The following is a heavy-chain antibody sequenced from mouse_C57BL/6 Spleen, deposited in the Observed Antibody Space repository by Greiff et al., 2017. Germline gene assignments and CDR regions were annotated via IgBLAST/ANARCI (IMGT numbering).Heavy chain of an antibody. D-gene: IGHD1-1*01. CDR3: AGLYYGSSYASMDY. Sequence: QVQLKQSGAELARPGASVKLSCKASGYTFTSYGISWVKQRTGQGLEWIGEIYPRSGNTYYNEKFKGKATLTADKSSSTAYMELRSLTSEDSAVYFCAGLYYGSSYASMDYWGQGTSVTVSS. CDR1: GYTFTSYG. V-gene: IGHV1-81*01. CDR2: IYPRSGNT. J-gene: IGHJ4*01.